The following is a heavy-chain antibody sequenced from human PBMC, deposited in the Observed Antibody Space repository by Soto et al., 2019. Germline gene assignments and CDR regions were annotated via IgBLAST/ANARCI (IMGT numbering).Heavy chain of an antibody. CDR3: ARGFHYGDPGGSLSAI. Sequence: SETLSLTCTVSGGSISSYYWSWIRQPPGKGLEWIGYIYYSGSTNYNPSLKSRVTISVDTSKNQFSLKLSSVTAADTAVYYCARGFHYGDPGGSLSAICGQGTMVPVSS. D-gene: IGHD4-17*01. J-gene: IGHJ3*02. CDR2: IYYSGST. CDR1: GGSISSYY. V-gene: IGHV4-59*01.